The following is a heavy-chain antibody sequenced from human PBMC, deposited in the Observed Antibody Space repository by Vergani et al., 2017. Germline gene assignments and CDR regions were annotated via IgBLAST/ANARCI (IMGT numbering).Heavy chain of an antibody. J-gene: IGHJ4*02. Sequence: QVQLVESGGGVVQPGRSLRLSCAASGFTFSSYAMHWVRQAPGKGLEWVAVISYDGSNKYYADSVKGRFTISRDNSKNTLSLQMNSLRAEDTAVYYCARDGIAAAGRFDYWGQGTLVTVSS. CDR3: ARDGIAAAGRFDY. CDR2: ISYDGSNK. D-gene: IGHD6-13*01. CDR1: GFTFSSYA. V-gene: IGHV3-30-3*01.